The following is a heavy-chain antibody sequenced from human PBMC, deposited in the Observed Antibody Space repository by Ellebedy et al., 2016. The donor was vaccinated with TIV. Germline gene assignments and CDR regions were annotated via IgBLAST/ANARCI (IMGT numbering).Heavy chain of an antibody. J-gene: IGHJ4*02. Sequence: XEFTFISSGVHWVRQAPGKGLEWLSYFGPTGSTIHYAASVEGRISVSRDNDNKAVYLQMNTLRGDDTAVYYCAGTASGGLSGDWGQGTLVIVSS. CDR3: AGTASGGLSGD. V-gene: IGHV3-48*01. CDR2: FGPTGSTI. CDR1: EFTFISSG. D-gene: IGHD2/OR15-2a*01.